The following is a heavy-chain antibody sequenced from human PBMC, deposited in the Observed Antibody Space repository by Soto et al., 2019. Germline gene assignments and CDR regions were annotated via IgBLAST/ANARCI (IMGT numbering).Heavy chain of an antibody. J-gene: IGHJ4*02. Sequence: SGPTLVKPTQTLTLTCTFSGFSLSTSGVGVGWIRQPPGKALEWLALIYWNDDKRYSPSLKSRLTITKDTSKNQVVLTMTILDPLDTATYYCAHSSRLPPLEPYYFDYWGQGTLVTVSS. D-gene: IGHD3-16*01. CDR1: GFSLSTSGVG. V-gene: IGHV2-5*01. CDR3: AHSSRLPPLEPYYFDY. CDR2: IYWNDDK.